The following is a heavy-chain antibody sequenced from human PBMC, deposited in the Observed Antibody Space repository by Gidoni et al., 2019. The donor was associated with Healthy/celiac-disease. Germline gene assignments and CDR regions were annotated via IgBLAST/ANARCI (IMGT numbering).Heavy chain of an antibody. CDR3: AGTGYSSSWYPYYFDY. D-gene: IGHD6-13*01. V-gene: IGHV4-59*01. Sequence: QVQLQESGPGLVKPSETLSLTCTVSGCSISSYYWSWIRQPPGKGLEWIGYIYYSGSTNYNPSLKSRVTISVDTSKNQFSLKLSSVTAADTAVYYCAGTGYSSSWYPYYFDYWGQGTLVTVSS. CDR1: GCSISSYY. CDR2: IYYSGST. J-gene: IGHJ4*02.